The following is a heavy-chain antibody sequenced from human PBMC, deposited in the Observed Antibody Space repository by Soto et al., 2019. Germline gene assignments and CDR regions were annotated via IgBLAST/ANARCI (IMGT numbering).Heavy chain of an antibody. V-gene: IGHV3-21*01. J-gene: IGHJ6*02. Sequence: GGSLRLSCAASGFTFSSYSTNWVRQAPGKGLEWVSSISSSSSYIYYADSVKGRFTISRDNAKNSLYLQMNSLRAEDTAVYYCARVIGYYGMDVWGQGTTVTVSS. CDR2: ISSSSSYI. CDR3: ARVIGYYGMDV. CDR1: GFTFSSYS.